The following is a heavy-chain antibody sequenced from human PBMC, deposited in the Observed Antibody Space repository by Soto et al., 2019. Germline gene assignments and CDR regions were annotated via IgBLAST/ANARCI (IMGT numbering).Heavy chain of an antibody. D-gene: IGHD3-16*01. CDR2: ISDSGDNT. J-gene: IGHJ4*02. CDR1: GVTSRSYA. CDR3: AKVAYTNTWSSLPFAY. Sequence: GRLLRLSCGAAGVTSRSYAMSCVSKAPGKGLEWVSSISDSGDNTFYADSVKGRFTISRDNSKNTLYLQMTSLRAGDTAVYYCAKVAYTNTWSSLPFAYWGQGTLVTVSS. V-gene: IGHV3-23*01.